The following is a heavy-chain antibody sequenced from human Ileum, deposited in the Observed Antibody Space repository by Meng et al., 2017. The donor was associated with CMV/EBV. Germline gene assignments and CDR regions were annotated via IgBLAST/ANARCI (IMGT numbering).Heavy chain of an antibody. CDR2: INSNSHYI. D-gene: IGHD4-11*01. CDR1: GYNFGGYS. J-gene: IGHJ4*02. V-gene: IGHV3-21*01. Sequence: GESLKISCVASGYNFGGYSMNWVRQRPGKGLEWVSSINSNSHYIYYADSVEGRFTISRDNAKNSLYLQMKSLSVEDTAVYYYARDNDFTNSYWGQGTLVTVSS. CDR3: ARDNDFTNSY.